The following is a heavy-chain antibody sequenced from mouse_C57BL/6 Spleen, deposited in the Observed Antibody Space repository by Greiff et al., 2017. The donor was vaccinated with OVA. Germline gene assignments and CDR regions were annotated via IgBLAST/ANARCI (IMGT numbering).Heavy chain of an antibody. CDR2: ILPGSGST. CDR3: AIIYDGNDNYAMEY. D-gene: IGHD2-2*01. Sequence: QVQLQQSGAELMKPGASVKLSCKATGYTFTGYWIEWVKQRPGHGLEWIGEILPGSGSTNYTEKFKGKATFTADTSSNTAYMQLSSLTTEDSAIYYCAIIYDGNDNYAMEYWGQGTSVTVSS. CDR1: GYTFTGYW. V-gene: IGHV1-9*01. J-gene: IGHJ4*01.